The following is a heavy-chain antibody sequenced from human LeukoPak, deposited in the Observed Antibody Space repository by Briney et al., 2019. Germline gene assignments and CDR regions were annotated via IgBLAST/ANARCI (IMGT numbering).Heavy chain of an antibody. CDR3: ARDSVGSGSVWFDP. D-gene: IGHD3-10*01. CDR1: GFTFSSYS. Sequence: GGSLRLSCAASGFTFSSYSMNWVRQAPGKGLEWVSYISSSSSTIYYADSVKGRFTISRDNAKNSLYLQMNSLRAEDTAVYYCARDSVGSGSVWFDPWGQGTLVTVSS. CDR2: ISSSSSTI. J-gene: IGHJ5*02. V-gene: IGHV3-48*01.